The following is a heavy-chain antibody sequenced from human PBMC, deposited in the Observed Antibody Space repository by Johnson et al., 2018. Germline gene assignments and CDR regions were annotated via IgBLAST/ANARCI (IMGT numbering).Heavy chain of an antibody. Sequence: VQLQESGGGLVQPGGSLRLSCAASGFTFTDYWMSWVRQAPGKGLVWVSRVNSDGSSATYADSVRGRFTIARDNAKNTLYLQMNSLRAEDTAVYYCARAGGNYGRGAFDIWGQGTMVTVSS. J-gene: IGHJ3*02. CDR1: GFTFTDYW. CDR3: ARAGGNYGRGAFDI. V-gene: IGHV3-74*01. CDR2: VNSDGSSA. D-gene: IGHD1-26*01.